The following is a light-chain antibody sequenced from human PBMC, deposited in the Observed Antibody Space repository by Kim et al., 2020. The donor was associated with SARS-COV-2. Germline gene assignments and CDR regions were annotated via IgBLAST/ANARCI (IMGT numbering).Light chain of an antibody. CDR2: ATS. V-gene: IGKV1-16*02. CDR3: QQYDRYPNT. Sequence: DIQMTQSPSSLSASVGDTVTITCRASQGIRKYLAWFRQKPGKAPESLIYATSTLESGVPSKFSGHGSGTDFNLTISGLQPEDSATYFCQQYDRYPNTFGQGTRLEIK. CDR1: QGIRKY. J-gene: IGKJ5*01.